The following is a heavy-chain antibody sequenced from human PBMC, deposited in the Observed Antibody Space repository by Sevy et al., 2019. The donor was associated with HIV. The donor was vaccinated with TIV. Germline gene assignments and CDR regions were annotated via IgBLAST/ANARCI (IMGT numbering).Heavy chain of an antibody. CDR3: SMEDGYNYFDY. CDR1: GFTLNKAW. J-gene: IGHJ4*02. CDR2: IKSEPDGGTT. Sequence: GGSLRLSCAASGFTLNKAWMNWVRQAPGKGLEWVGRIKSEPDGGTTDYAEPVKGRFSISRDDSKNTLYLQMNSLKIEDTAVYYCSMEDGYNYFDYWGQGALVTVSS. D-gene: IGHD5-12*01. V-gene: IGHV3-15*07.